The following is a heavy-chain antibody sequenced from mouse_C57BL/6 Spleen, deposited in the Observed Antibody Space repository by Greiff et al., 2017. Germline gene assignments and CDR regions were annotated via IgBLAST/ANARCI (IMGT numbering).Heavy chain of an antibody. J-gene: IGHJ2*01. CDR3: AREEYRNYYFAD. CDR2: INPGSGGT. V-gene: IGHV1-54*01. CDR1: GYAFTNYL. Sequence: QVQLKQSGAELVRPGTSVKVSCKASGYAFTNYLIEWVKQRPGQGLEWIGVINPGSGGTNYNEKFKGKATLTADKSSSTAYMQLSSLTSEDSAVYFCAREEYRNYYFADGGQGTTLTVSS. D-gene: IGHD2-5*01.